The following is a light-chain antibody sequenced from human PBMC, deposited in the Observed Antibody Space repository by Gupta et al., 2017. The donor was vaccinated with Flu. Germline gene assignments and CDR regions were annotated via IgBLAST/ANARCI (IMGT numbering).Light chain of an antibody. J-gene: IGKJ1*01. CDR1: QGISNY. Sequence: DIPITQSPSSLSAAVGDRVTITCRASQGISNYLAWYQQKPGKAPKLLIYGASTLQSGVPSRFSGSGSGTDFTLTISSLQPEDVATYYCQKYNSAPRTFGQGTKVEIK. V-gene: IGKV1-27*01. CDR3: QKYNSAPRT. CDR2: GAS.